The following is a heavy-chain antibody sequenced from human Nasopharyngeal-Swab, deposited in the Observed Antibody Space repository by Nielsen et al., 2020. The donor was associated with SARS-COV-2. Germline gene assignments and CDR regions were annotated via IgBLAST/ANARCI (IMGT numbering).Heavy chain of an antibody. D-gene: IGHD3-9*01. CDR1: GFTFSSYS. V-gene: IGHV3-21*03. J-gene: IGHJ4*02. CDR3: TTDSDYDILTGYYIEGYVNY. Sequence: GGSLRLSCAASGFTFSSYSMNWVRQAPGKGLEWVSSISSSSSYIYYADSVKGRFTISRDNAKNSLYLQMNSLKTEDTAVYYCTTDSDYDILTGYYIEGYVNYWGQGTLVTVSS. CDR2: ISSSSSYI.